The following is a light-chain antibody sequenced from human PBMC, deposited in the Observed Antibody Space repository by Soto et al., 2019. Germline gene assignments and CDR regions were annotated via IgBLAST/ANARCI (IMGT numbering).Light chain of an antibody. V-gene: IGLV1-51*01. J-gene: IGLJ2*01. CDR1: NSNIGNNY. CDR2: DNN. Sequence: QSVLTQPPSVSAAPGQKVTISFSGSNSNIGNNYVSWYRQLPGTAPKLLIYDNNRRPSGIPDRFSGSKSGTSATLGITGLQTGDEADYYCGTWDTRLSAVVFGGGTKLTVL. CDR3: GTWDTRLSAVV.